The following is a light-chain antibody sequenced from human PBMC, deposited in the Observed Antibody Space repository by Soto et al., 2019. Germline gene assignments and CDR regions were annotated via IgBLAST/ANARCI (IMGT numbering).Light chain of an antibody. CDR1: SSNIGSNT. CDR2: STN. V-gene: IGLV1-44*01. J-gene: IGLJ1*01. CDR3: EACDDSLNDYV. Sequence: QSVLTQPPSASGTPGKRVTISCSGSSSNIGSNTVNWYQQLPGTAPKILISSTNQRPAGVPDRFSGSKSGTSASLAISGLQSEDEADYYCEACDDSLNDYVFGTGT.